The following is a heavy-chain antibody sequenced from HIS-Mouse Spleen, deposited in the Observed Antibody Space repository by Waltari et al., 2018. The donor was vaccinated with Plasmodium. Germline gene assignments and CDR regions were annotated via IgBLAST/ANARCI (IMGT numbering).Heavy chain of an antibody. CDR3: ASANVMYSSSWYRYDAFDI. Sequence: QLQLQESGPGLVKPSETLSLTCTVSGGPFSSSSYYWGWIRQPPGTGLEWNGSIYYSGSTYYNPSLKSRVTISVDTSKNQFSLKLSSVTAADTAVYYCASANVMYSSSWYRYDAFDIWGQGTMVTVSS. CDR1: GGPFSSSSYY. V-gene: IGHV4-39*07. CDR2: IYYSGST. D-gene: IGHD6-13*01. J-gene: IGHJ3*02.